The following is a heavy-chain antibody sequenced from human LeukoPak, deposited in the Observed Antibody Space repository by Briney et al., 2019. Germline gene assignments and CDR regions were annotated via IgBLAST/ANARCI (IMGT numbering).Heavy chain of an antibody. CDR3: ATDSSSSSGGYYYYYMDV. Sequence: ASVKVFCKVSGYTFTDYYMHWVPQAPGKGLEWMGLVDPEDGETIYAEKFQGRVTITADTSTDTAYMELSSLRSEDTAVYYCATDSSSSSGGYYYYYMDVWGKGTTVTVSS. V-gene: IGHV1-69-2*01. J-gene: IGHJ6*03. CDR2: VDPEDGET. D-gene: IGHD6-6*01. CDR1: GYTFTDYY.